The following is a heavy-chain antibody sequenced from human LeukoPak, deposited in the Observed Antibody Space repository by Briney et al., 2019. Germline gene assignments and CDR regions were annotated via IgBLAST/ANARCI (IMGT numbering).Heavy chain of an antibody. CDR3: ARDPDGDYDFDY. CDR1: GYTFINYG. CDR2: ISAYNGNT. Sequence: ASVKVSCKASGYTFINYGISWVRQAPGQGLEWTGWISAYNGNTNYAQKVQGRVTMTTDTSTSTAYMELRSLRSDDTAVYYCARDPDGDYDFDYWGQGTLVTVSS. D-gene: IGHD4-17*01. V-gene: IGHV1-18*01. J-gene: IGHJ4*02.